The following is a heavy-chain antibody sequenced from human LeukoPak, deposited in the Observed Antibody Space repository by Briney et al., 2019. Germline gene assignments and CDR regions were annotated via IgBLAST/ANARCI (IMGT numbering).Heavy chain of an antibody. CDR1: GGSISSGDYY. J-gene: IGHJ4*02. Sequence: SETLSLTCTVSGGSISSGDYYWSWTRQPPGKGLEWIGYIYYTGNTYYNSSLKSRVTISVDTSKNQFSLQLSSVTAADAAVYYCARSRATMVRGSPNWNFDYWGQGILVTVSS. V-gene: IGHV4-30-4*02. D-gene: IGHD3-10*01. CDR3: ARSRATMVRGSPNWNFDY. CDR2: IYYTGNT.